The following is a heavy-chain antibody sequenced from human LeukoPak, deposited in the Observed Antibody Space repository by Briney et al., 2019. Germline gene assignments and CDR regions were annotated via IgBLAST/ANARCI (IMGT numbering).Heavy chain of an antibody. D-gene: IGHD5-18*01. Sequence: TSETLSLTCTVSGGSIRSYYWSWIRQPPGKGLEWSGYFYYTERTNYNPSLKSRVTISVDTSKSQFSLKLSSVTAADTAVYYCARTRDTAMTHDAFDIWGQGTMVTVSS. CDR2: FYYTERT. V-gene: IGHV4-59*01. CDR3: ARTRDTAMTHDAFDI. J-gene: IGHJ3*02. CDR1: GGSIRSYY.